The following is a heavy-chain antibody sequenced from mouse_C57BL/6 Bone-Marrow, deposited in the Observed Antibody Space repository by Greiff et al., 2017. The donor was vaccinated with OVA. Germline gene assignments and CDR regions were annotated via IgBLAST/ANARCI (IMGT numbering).Heavy chain of an antibody. D-gene: IGHD1-1*01. V-gene: IGHV1-19*01. Sequence: VHVKQSGPVLVKPGASVKMSCKASGYTFTDYYMNWVKQSHGKSLEWIGVINPYNGGTSYNQKFKGKATLTVDKSSSTAYMELNSLTSEDSAVYYCARSGDYYYGSYYYAMDYWGQGTSVTVSS. CDR2: INPYNGGT. J-gene: IGHJ4*01. CDR1: GYTFTDYY. CDR3: ARSGDYYYGSYYYAMDY.